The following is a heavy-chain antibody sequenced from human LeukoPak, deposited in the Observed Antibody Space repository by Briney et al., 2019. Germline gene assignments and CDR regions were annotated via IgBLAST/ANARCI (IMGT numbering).Heavy chain of an antibody. CDR3: ARVTSYYGSGSYYKSPGWFDP. Sequence: PGGSLRLSCAASGFTVSSNYMSWVRQAPGKGLEWVSVIYSGGSTYCADSVKGRFTISRDNSKNTLYLQMNSLRAEDTAVYYCARVTSYYGSGSYYKSPGWFDPWGQGTLVTVSS. CDR1: GFTVSSNY. V-gene: IGHV3-53*01. CDR2: IYSGGST. J-gene: IGHJ5*02. D-gene: IGHD3-10*01.